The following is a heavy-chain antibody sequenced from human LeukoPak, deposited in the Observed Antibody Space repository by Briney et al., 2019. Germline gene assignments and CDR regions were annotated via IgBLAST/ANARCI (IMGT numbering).Heavy chain of an antibody. Sequence: GASVKVSCKASGYTFTGYYIYWVRQAPGQGLEWMGRINPNSGGTKYAQKFQGRVTMTRDTSISTAYMELSRLTSDDTAVYYCARDYTFDYWGQGTQVTVSS. V-gene: IGHV1-2*06. CDR2: INPNSGGT. CDR1: GYTFTGYY. CDR3: ARDYTFDY. J-gene: IGHJ4*02.